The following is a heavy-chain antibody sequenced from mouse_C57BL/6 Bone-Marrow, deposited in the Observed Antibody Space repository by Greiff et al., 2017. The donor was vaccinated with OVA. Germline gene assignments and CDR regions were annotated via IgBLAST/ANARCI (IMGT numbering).Heavy chain of an antibody. CDR3: ARHAGFIPIYWYFDV. Sequence: VQLQQSGAELVKPGASVKLSCKASGYTFTEYTIHWVKQRPGQGLEWIGWFYPGSGSIKYNEKFKDKATLTADKSSSTAYMELSRVTSEASAVYFCARHAGFIPIYWYFDVWGTGTTVTVSS. D-gene: IGHD1-1*01. CDR2: FYPGSGSI. J-gene: IGHJ1*03. CDR1: GYTFTEYT. V-gene: IGHV1-62-2*01.